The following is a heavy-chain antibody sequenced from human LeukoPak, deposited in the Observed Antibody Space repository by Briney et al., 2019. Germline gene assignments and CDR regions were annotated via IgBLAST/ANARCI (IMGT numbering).Heavy chain of an antibody. CDR2: ISWKSDRI. D-gene: IGHD4-17*01. J-gene: IGHJ3*02. CDR1: GFTFDDYA. Sequence: GRSLRLSCAASGFTFDDYAMHWVRQAPGKGLEWVSGISWKSDRIGYADSVKGRFTISRDNAKNSLYLQMNSLRAEDTAVYYCARVAYGAQAFDIWGQGTMVTVSS. CDR3: ARVAYGAQAFDI. V-gene: IGHV3-9*01.